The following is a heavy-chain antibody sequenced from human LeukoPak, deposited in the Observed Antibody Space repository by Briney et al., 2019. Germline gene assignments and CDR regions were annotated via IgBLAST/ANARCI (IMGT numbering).Heavy chain of an antibody. CDR3: AREWTVDGYPYYVDY. CDR1: GGSISGYY. D-gene: IGHD3-22*01. Sequence: SETLSLTCTVSGGSISGYYWNWIRQPAGKGLEWIGRIYTTGDTNYNPSLKSRVTMSVDTSKNQFSLELTSVTAADTAVCYCAREWTVDGYPYYVDYWGRGPLVTVSS. J-gene: IGHJ4*02. V-gene: IGHV4-4*07. CDR2: IYTTGDT.